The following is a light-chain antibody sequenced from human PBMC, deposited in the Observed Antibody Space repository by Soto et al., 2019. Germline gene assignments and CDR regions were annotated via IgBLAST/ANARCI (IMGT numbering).Light chain of an antibody. CDR2: EVS. Sequence: QSVLTQPPSASGSPGQSVTISCTGTSSDVGYYNYVSWYQQHPGKAPKLMIYEVSKRPSGVPDRFSGSKSGNAASLTVSGLQAEDEADYYCCSYAGNPYVFGTGTKVTVL. CDR1: SSDVGYYNY. V-gene: IGLV2-8*01. CDR3: CSYAGNPYV. J-gene: IGLJ1*01.